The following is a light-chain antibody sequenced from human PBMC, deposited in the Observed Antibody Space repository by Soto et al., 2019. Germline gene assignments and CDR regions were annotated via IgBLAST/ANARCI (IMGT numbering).Light chain of an antibody. CDR1: SSNIGAGYD. J-gene: IGLJ2*01. CDR2: GNS. Sequence: QTVVTQPPSVSGAPGQRVTISCTGSSSNIGAGYDVHWYQQLPGTAPKLLIYGNSNRPSGVPDRFSDSKSGTXASLAITGLQXXDEADYYCQSYDSSLSGSVFGXG. V-gene: IGLV1-40*01. CDR3: QSYDSSLSGSV.